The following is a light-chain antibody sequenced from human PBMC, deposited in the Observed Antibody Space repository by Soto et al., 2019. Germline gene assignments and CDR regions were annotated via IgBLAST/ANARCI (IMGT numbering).Light chain of an antibody. V-gene: IGKV4-1*01. J-gene: IGKJ1*01. CDR2: WAS. Sequence: DIVMTQSPDSLAVSLGERATINCKSSQSVLYSSNNKSQLAWYQQKPGQPPKLLIYWASAREFGVPDRFSGSGSGTDFTLTIRSLQAEDVAVYYCQQYFASPPTFGQGTKVEIK. CDR1: QSVLYSSNNKSQ. CDR3: QQYFASPPT.